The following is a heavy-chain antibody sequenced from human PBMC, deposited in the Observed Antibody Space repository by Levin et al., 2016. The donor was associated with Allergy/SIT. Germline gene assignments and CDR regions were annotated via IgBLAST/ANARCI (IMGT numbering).Heavy chain of an antibody. V-gene: IGHV3-20*04. CDR3: ARVRWYYDSFGTNYFDL. Sequence: GGSLRLSCAASGFTFDDYGMSWVRQRPGKGLEWVSDINWNGDKTGYADSVKGRFTVSRDNANNSLYLQMNSLRAEDTAFYYCARVRWYYDSFGTNYFDLWGQGTLVTVSP. CDR2: INWNGDKT. D-gene: IGHD3-22*01. J-gene: IGHJ4*02. CDR1: GFTFDDYG.